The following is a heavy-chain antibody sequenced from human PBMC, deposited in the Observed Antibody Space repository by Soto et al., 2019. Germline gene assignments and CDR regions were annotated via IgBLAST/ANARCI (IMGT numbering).Heavy chain of an antibody. CDR1: GFTFSDYY. CDR2: ISSSGSTI. J-gene: IGHJ6*02. Sequence: GGSLRLSCAASGFTFSDYYMSWIHQAPGKGLEWVSYISSSGSTIYYADSVKGRFTISRDNAKNSLYLQMNSLRAEDTAVYYCARGSIAAREVPPHYYYSMDVWGQGTTVTVSS. V-gene: IGHV3-11*01. CDR3: ARGSIAAREVPPHYYYSMDV. D-gene: IGHD6-6*01.